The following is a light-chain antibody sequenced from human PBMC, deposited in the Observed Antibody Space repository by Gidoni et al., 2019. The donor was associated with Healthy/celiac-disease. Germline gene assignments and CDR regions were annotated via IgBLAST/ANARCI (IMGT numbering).Light chain of an antibody. Sequence: DIVMTQSPLYRLVTPGEPASTPCRSSQSLLHSNEYHYLDWYLQRPGQSPQLLIYLGSSRASGVPDRFSGSGSGTDFTLKISRVEAEDVGVYYCMQALQTPFTFGPGTKVDIK. CDR2: LGS. CDR1: QSLLHSNEYHY. V-gene: IGKV2-28*01. CDR3: MQALQTPFT. J-gene: IGKJ3*01.